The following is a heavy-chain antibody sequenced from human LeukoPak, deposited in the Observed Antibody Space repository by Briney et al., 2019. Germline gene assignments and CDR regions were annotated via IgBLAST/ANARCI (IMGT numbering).Heavy chain of an antibody. D-gene: IGHD2-21*02. V-gene: IGHV4-39*07. CDR1: GGSISSSSYY. J-gene: IGHJ6*03. CDR2: IYYSGST. CDR3: AGGDPLAYCGGDCSYYYYYYMDV. Sequence: SETLSLTCTVSGGSISSSSYYWGWIRQPPGKGLEWIGSIYYSGSTYYNPSLKSRVTISVDTSKNQFSLKLSSVTAADTAVYYCAGGDPLAYCGGDCSYYYYYYMDVWGKGTTVTVSS.